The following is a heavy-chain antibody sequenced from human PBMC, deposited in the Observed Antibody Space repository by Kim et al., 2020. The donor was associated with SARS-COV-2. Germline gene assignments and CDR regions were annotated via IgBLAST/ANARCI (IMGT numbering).Heavy chain of an antibody. Sequence: GGSLRLSCAASGFTFSSYAMHWVRQAPGKGLEWVAVIWYDGSNKYYADSVKGRFTISRDNSKNTLYLQMNSLRAEDTAVYYCAKPNHPRDYYGMDVWGQG. CDR1: GFTFSSYA. CDR3: AKPNHPRDYYGMDV. CDR2: IWYDGSNK. V-gene: IGHV3-33*06. J-gene: IGHJ6*02.